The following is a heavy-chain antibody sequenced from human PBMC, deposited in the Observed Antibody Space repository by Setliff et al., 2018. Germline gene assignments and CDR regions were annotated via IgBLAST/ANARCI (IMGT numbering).Heavy chain of an antibody. CDR1: GGTFSSYA. D-gene: IGHD5-12*01. J-gene: IGHJ4*02. V-gene: IGHV1-69*10. CDR3: ARVTGEMATIPESAYYFDY. Sequence: SVKVSCKASGGTFSSYAISWVRQAPGQGLEWMGGIIPILGIANYAQKFQGRVTITADKSTSTAYMELSSLRSEDTAVYYCARVTGEMATIPESAYYFDYWGQGTLVTVSS. CDR2: IIPILGIA.